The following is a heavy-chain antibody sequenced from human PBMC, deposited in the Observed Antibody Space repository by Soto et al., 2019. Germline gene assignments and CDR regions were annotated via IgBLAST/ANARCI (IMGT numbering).Heavy chain of an antibody. D-gene: IGHD4-4*01. CDR1: GGSFSGYY. Sequence: PSETLSLTCAVYGGSFSGYYWSWIRQPPGKGLEWIGEINHSGSTNYNPSLKSRVTISVDTSKNQFSLKLSSVTAADTAVYYCARGYDYSTPWYFDLWGRGTLVTVSS. V-gene: IGHV4-34*01. J-gene: IGHJ2*01. CDR3: ARGYDYSTPWYFDL. CDR2: INHSGST.